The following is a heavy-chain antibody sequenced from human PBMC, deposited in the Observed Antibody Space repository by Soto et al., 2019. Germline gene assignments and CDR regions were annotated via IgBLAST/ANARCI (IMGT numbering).Heavy chain of an antibody. Sequence: EVHLVESGGDLVQPGGSLRLSCAASGFTFSSYWMHWARQAPGKGLVWLSSIDGVGTVIPHADSVKGRFTVSRDNAKNTLYLQMNSLRAEDTAVYYGVREVCSGGLCKVFDYWGQGTPVTVSS. CDR1: GFTFSSYW. J-gene: IGHJ4*02. CDR2: IDGVGTVI. CDR3: VREVCSGGLCKVFDY. V-gene: IGHV3-74*01. D-gene: IGHD2-15*01.